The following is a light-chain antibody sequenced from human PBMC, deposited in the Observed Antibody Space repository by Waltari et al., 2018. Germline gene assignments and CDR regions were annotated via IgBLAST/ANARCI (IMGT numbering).Light chain of an antibody. J-gene: IGLJ2*01. Sequence: QSALTQPASVSGSPGQSITISCTGTSSDVGGYKYVSWYQQHPGKAPKLMIYDVSNRPSGVSNRFSGSKSGNTASLTISGLQAEDEADYYCNSYTSSSILEVVFCGGTKLTVL. CDR3: NSYTSSSILEVV. V-gene: IGLV2-14*03. CDR1: SSDVGGYKY. CDR2: DVS.